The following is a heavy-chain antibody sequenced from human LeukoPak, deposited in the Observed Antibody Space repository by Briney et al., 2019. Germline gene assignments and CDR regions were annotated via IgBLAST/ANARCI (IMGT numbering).Heavy chain of an antibody. CDR3: AKDREPDSGWNFDY. CDR2: IIGSNGNT. Sequence: GGSLRLSCAASGFTFTTYAVSWVRQAPGTGPEWVSAIIGSNGNTYYADSVKGRFTISRDISKNTLYLQMNSLRAEDTAVYYCAKDREPDSGWNFDYWGQGTLVTVSS. CDR1: GFTFTTYA. D-gene: IGHD6-19*01. V-gene: IGHV3-23*01. J-gene: IGHJ4*02.